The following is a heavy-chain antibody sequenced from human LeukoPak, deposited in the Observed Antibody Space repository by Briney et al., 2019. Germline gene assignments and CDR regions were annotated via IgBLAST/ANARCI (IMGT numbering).Heavy chain of an antibody. CDR2: IRPDGGEK. CDR1: GFTFSNYW. V-gene: IGHV3-7*01. D-gene: IGHD3-22*01. CDR3: VRGPYYYDGALSVDY. J-gene: IGHJ4*02. Sequence: PGGSLRLSCVVSGFTFSNYWMSWVRQAPGKGLEWVINIRPDGGEKYFVDSVKGRFTISRDDAKNTVYLQMNSLRAEDTAVYYCVRGPYYYDGALSVDYWGQGTLVTVSS.